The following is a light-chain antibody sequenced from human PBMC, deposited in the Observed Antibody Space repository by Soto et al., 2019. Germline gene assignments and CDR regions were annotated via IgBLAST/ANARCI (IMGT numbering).Light chain of an antibody. J-gene: IGLJ1*01. Sequence: QSVLTQPPSASGSPGQSVTISCSGTSSDTGDYNYVSWYQQHPGKAPKLMIYEVSKRPSGVPDRFSGSKSGNTASLTVSGLQAEDEADYYCSSYAGSENYVFGKGTKFTV. CDR1: SSDTGDYNY. V-gene: IGLV2-8*01. CDR2: EVS. CDR3: SSYAGSENYV.